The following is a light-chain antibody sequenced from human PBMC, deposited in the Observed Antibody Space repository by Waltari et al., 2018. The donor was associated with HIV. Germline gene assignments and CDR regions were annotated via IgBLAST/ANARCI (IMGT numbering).Light chain of an antibody. CDR1: QSVSSNY. J-gene: IGKJ1*01. Sequence: EIVLTQSPGTLSLSPGERATLSCRASQSVSSNYLAWYQQKPGQAPRLLINGASSRATGITDRFSGSGSGTDFTRTISRLEPEDFAVYHCKHYGSSWTFGQGTKVEIK. V-gene: IGKV3-20*01. CDR2: GAS. CDR3: KHYGSSWT.